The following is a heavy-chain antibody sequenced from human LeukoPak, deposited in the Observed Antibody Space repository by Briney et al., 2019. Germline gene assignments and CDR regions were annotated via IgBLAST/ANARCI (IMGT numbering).Heavy chain of an antibody. D-gene: IGHD3-22*01. CDR1: GFTFSSYA. Sequence: GGSLRLSCAASGFTFSSYAMSWVRQAPGKGLEWVSVISGSGGSTYYADSVRGRFTISRDNSKNTLYLQMNSLRAEDTAVYYCAKDRSGYPYYFDFWGQGTLVTVSS. V-gene: IGHV3-23*01. CDR3: AKDRSGYPYYFDF. J-gene: IGHJ4*02. CDR2: ISGSGGST.